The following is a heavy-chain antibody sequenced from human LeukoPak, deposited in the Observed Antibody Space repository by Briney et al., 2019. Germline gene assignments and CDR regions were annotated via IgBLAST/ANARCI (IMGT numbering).Heavy chain of an antibody. D-gene: IGHD2-8*01. Sequence: ASVKVSCKASGYTFTSYGISWVRQAPGQGLEWMGWISAYNGNTNYAQKLQGRVTMTIDTSTSTAYMELRSLRSDDTAVYYCARDRGYCTNGVCSHFDYWGQGTLVTVSS. CDR1: GYTFTSYG. J-gene: IGHJ4*02. CDR3: ARDRGYCTNGVCSHFDY. V-gene: IGHV1-18*01. CDR2: ISAYNGNT.